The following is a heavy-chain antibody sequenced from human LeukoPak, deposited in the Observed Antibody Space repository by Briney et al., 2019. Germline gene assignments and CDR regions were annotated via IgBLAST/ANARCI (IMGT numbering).Heavy chain of an antibody. CDR1: GFTFSSYS. J-gene: IGHJ6*02. CDR3: ARGWSSYGMDV. CDR2: ISSSSSYI. Sequence: GGSLRLSCAASGFTFSSYSMNWVRQAPGKGLEWVSSISSSSSYIYYADSVKGRFTISRDNAKNSLYLQMNSLRAEDTALYYCARGWSSYGMDVWGQGTTVTVSS. V-gene: IGHV3-21*01.